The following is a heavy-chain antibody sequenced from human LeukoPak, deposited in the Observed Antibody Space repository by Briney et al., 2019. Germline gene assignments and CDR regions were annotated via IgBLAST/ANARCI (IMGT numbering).Heavy chain of an antibody. CDR3: TSPFTGSYY. Sequence: GGSLRLSCAASGFTFTNNFMSWVRQASGKGLEWVGRIRSKANSYATAYAASVKGRFTISRDDSKNTAYLQMNSLKTEDTAVYYCTSPFTGSYYWGQGTLVTVSS. CDR1: GFTFTNNF. D-gene: IGHD1-26*01. V-gene: IGHV3-73*01. CDR2: IRSKANSYAT. J-gene: IGHJ4*02.